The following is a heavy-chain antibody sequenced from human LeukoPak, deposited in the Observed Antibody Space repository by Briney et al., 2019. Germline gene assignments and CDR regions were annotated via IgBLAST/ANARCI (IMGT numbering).Heavy chain of an antibody. V-gene: IGHV3-9*03. D-gene: IGHD3-10*01. Sequence: PGRSLRLSCAASGFTFDDYAMHWVRQAPGKGLEWVSGISWNSGSIGYADSVKGRFTISRDNARNSLYLQMNSLRAEDMALYYCAKDGNYYGSGSHYYFDYWGQGTLVTVSS. CDR2: ISWNSGSI. J-gene: IGHJ4*02. CDR1: GFTFDDYA. CDR3: AKDGNYYGSGSHYYFDY.